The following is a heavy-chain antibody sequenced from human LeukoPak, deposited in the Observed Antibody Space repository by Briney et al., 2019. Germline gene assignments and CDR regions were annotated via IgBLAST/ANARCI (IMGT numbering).Heavy chain of an antibody. CDR1: GFTFSSYA. Sequence: GRSLRLSCAASGFTFSSYAMHWVRQAPAKGLEWVAVISYDGSNKYYADSVKGRFTISRDNSKNTLYLQMNSLRAEDTAVYYCARGGVTPFYWFDPWGQGTLVTVSS. J-gene: IGHJ5*02. D-gene: IGHD2-21*02. V-gene: IGHV3-30-3*01. CDR2: ISYDGSNK. CDR3: ARGGVTPFYWFDP.